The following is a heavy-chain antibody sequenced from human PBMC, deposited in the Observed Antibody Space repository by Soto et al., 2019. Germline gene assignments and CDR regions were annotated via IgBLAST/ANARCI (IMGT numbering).Heavy chain of an antibody. CDR1: GFSISNAW. V-gene: IGHV3-15*07. CDR3: TTGSVEGV. CDR2: IKRKIEGETT. D-gene: IGHD2-15*01. Sequence: EVQLVESGGGLVKPGGSLRLSCSASGFSISNAWMNWVRQAPGKGLEWVGRIKRKIEGETTNYAAPVNDRFTVSRDDSKNMLYLQMNSLQADDTALYYCTTGSVEGVWGQGTTVTVSS. J-gene: IGHJ6*02.